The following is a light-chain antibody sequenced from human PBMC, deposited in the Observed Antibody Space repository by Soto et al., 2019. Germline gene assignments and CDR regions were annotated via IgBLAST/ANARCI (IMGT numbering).Light chain of an antibody. CDR3: QQCYVWPRA. J-gene: IGKJ1*01. Sequence: VLTRISDNGYVSAGGKSTVLCGASQSVSSNLAWYQRKPGQAPRLLIYGASTRATDIPVRFSGSGSGTEFSLTISRLYSEDFAVYCGQQCYVWPRAYVQGTKVDIK. V-gene: IGKV3-15*01. CDR2: GAS. CDR1: QSVSSN.